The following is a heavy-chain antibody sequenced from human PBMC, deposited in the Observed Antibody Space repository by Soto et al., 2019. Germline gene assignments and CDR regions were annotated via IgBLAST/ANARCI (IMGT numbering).Heavy chain of an antibody. CDR2: ISGSGGST. J-gene: IGHJ4*02. V-gene: IGHV3-23*01. D-gene: IGHD6-13*01. Sequence: EVQLLESGGGLVQPGGSLRLSCAASGFTFSSYAMSWVRQAPGKGLEWVSAISGSGGSTYYADSVKGRFTISRDNSKNTLYLKTNSLRVEYCAIYYCARRAAAVCYYFDYWGQGTLVTVSS. CDR3: ARRAAAVCYYFDY. CDR1: GFTFSSYA.